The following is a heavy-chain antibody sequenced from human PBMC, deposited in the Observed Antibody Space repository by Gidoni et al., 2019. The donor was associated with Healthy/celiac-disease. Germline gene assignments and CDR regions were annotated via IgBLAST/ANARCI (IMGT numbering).Heavy chain of an antibody. Sequence: QVQLQESGPVLVKPSQTLSLPCPFSGGSISSGGYYWRWIRQHPGKGLEWIGYIYYSGRTYYNPSLKSRVTISVDTSKNQFSLKLSSVTAADTAVYYCARGCSGGSCYYYYGMDVWGQGTTVTVSS. V-gene: IGHV4-31*03. CDR3: ARGCSGGSCYYYYGMDV. CDR2: IYYSGRT. J-gene: IGHJ6*02. D-gene: IGHD2-15*01. CDR1: GGSISSGGYY.